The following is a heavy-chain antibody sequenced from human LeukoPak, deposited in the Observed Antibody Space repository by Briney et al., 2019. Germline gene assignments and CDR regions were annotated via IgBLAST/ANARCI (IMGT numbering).Heavy chain of an antibody. J-gene: IGHJ4*02. V-gene: IGHV4-59*08. CDR1: GGSISSYY. Sequence: SETLSLTCTVSGGSISSYYWSWIRQPPGKGLEWIGYIYYSGSTNYNPSLKSRVTISVDTSKNQFSLKLSSVTAADTAVYYCARTHTGRFGELLAWEFLLVYYFDYWGQGTLVTVSS. CDR3: ARTHTGRFGELLAWEFLLVYYFDY. D-gene: IGHD3-10*01. CDR2: IYYSGST.